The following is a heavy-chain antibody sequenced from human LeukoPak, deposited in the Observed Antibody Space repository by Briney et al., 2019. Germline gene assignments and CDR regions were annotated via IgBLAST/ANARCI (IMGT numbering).Heavy chain of an antibody. J-gene: IGHJ4*02. CDR3: VKDYDSSGYYPDY. CDR2: ISWNGGSI. Sequence: GGSLRLSCAASGFTFNDYAMHWVRQAPGKGLEWVSGISWNGGSIGYAGSVKGRFTISRDNAKNSLYLQMNSLRAEDTALYYCVKDYDSSGYYPDYWGQGTLVTVSS. CDR1: GFTFNDYA. D-gene: IGHD3-22*01. V-gene: IGHV3-9*01.